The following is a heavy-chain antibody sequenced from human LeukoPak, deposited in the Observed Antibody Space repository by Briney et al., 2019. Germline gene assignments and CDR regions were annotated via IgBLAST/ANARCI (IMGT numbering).Heavy chain of an antibody. V-gene: IGHV3-30*18. J-gene: IGHJ4*02. CDR3: AKDSSGWSHYFDY. D-gene: IGHD6-19*01. CDR2: ISYDGSNK. Sequence: GRSLRLSCVASGFTFSSYGMHWVRQAPGKGLEWMAVISYDGSNKYYADSVKGRFTISRDNSKNTLCLQMNSLRAEDTAVYYCAKDSSGWSHYFDYWGQGTLVTVSS. CDR1: GFTFSSYG.